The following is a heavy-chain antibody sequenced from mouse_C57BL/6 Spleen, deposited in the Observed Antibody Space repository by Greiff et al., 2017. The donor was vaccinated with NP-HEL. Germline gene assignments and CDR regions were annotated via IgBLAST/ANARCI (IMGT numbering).Heavy chain of an antibody. CDR1: GYTFTSYG. CDR3: ASSYYYGSSSYAMDY. J-gene: IGHJ4*01. CDR2: IYPRSGNT. Sequence: VHLVESGAELARPGASVKLSCKASGYTFTSYGISWVKQRTGQGLEWIGEIYPRSGNTYYNEKFKGKATLTADKSSSTAYMELRSLTSEDSAVYFCASSYYYGSSSYAMDYWGQGTSVTVSS. V-gene: IGHV1-81*01. D-gene: IGHD1-1*01.